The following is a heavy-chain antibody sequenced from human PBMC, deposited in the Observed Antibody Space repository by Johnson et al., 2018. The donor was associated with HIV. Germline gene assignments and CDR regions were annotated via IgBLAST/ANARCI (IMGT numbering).Heavy chain of an antibody. CDR2: IYSGGST. V-gene: IGHV3-66*01. CDR1: GFSVSNTN. J-gene: IGHJ3*01. CDR3: ARDGESQKLPLGDAFDV. Sequence: EVQLVESGGGLVQPGGSLTLSCGASGFSVSNTNMNWVRQAPGKGLEWVSVIYSGGSTYYADSVRDRFTISRDNSRNTLYLQMRNLRVDDTGIYYCARDGESQKLPLGDAFDVWGQGTLVTVSS. D-gene: IGHD7-27*01.